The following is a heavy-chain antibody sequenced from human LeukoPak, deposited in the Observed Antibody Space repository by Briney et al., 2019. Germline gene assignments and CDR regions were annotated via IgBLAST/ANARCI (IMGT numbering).Heavy chain of an antibody. CDR3: ARDVSPRYSSGWADAFDI. J-gene: IGHJ3*02. Sequence: GGSLRLSCAASGFTFDDYGMSWVRQAPGKGLEWVSGINWNGGSTGYADSVKGRFTISRDNAKNSLYLQMNSLRAEDTAVYYCARDVSPRYSSGWADAFDIWGQGTMVTVSS. CDR1: GFTFDDYG. CDR2: INWNGGST. D-gene: IGHD6-19*01. V-gene: IGHV3-20*04.